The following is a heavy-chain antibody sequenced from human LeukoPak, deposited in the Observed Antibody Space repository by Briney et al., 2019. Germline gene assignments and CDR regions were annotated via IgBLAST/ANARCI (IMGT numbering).Heavy chain of an antibody. Sequence: PSETLSLTCAVHGYSLTNHYCIWIRQPPGKGLEWIAEVQHTGSTNCNPSFNSRVTISVDTSKNQFFLNLTSVTAADTAVYYCARGPAALHPWGQGLLVTVSS. V-gene: IGHV4-34*01. CDR3: ARGPAALHP. CDR2: VQHTGST. J-gene: IGHJ5*02. D-gene: IGHD6-13*01. CDR1: GYSLTNHY.